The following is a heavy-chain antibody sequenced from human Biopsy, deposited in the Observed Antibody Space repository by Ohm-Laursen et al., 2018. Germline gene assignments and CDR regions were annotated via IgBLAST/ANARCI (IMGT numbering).Heavy chain of an antibody. D-gene: IGHD6-19*01. CDR1: GYSFTSYY. CDR2: INPSGSTT. V-gene: IGHV1-46*01. Sequence: GPSVKVSCKASGYSFTSYYMHWVRQAPGQGLEWMGMINPSGSTTSYPQIFQGRVTMTRDTSKSTVYMELSILRSADTAVDFCARNTGWYGDLYGVDDWGQGTLVTVSS. CDR3: ARNTGWYGDLYGVDD. J-gene: IGHJ4*01.